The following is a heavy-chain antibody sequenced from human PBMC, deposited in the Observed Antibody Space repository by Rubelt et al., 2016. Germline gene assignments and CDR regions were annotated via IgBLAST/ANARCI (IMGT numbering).Heavy chain of an antibody. D-gene: IGHD3-10*01. CDR1: GGSISSSSYY. CDR2: IYSSGST. J-gene: IGHJ4*02. Sequence: QLQLQESGPGLVKPSETLSLTCTVSGGSISSSSYYWGWIRQPPGKGLEWIGSIYSSGSTYYNPSLKSRVTISVDTSKNQFPLKRSSVTAADTAVYYGARAPLYGSGTYGPYDYWGQGTLVTVSS. CDR3: ARAPLYGSGTYGPYDY. V-gene: IGHV4-39*07.